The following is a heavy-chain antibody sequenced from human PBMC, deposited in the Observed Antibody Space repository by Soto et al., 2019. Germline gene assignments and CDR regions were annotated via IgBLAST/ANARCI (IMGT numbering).Heavy chain of an antibody. CDR2: IWYDGSNK. CDR1: GFTFSSYG. Sequence: PGGSLRLSCAASGFTFSSYGMHWVRQAPGKGLEWVAVIWYDGSNKYYADSVKGRFTISRDNSKNTLYLQMNSLRAEDTAVYYCARDTTLGPAVAGTGYFDYWGQGTLVTVSS. D-gene: IGHD6-19*01. CDR3: ARDTTLGPAVAGTGYFDY. V-gene: IGHV3-33*01. J-gene: IGHJ4*02.